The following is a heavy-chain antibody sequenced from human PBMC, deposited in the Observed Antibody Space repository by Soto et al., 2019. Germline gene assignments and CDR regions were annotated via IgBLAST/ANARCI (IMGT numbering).Heavy chain of an antibody. D-gene: IGHD2-2*02. V-gene: IGHV5-51*01. J-gene: IGHJ4*02. CDR2: IYPGDSHT. Sequence: GESLKISCKGSGYSFTSYWIGWVRQMPGKGLEWMGIIYPGDSHTRYGPSFQGQVTISADKSINTAYLQWSSLKASDTAMYYCARQGFCNSNSCYTVDYWGQGTLVTVSS. CDR1: GYSFTSYW. CDR3: ARQGFCNSNSCYTVDY.